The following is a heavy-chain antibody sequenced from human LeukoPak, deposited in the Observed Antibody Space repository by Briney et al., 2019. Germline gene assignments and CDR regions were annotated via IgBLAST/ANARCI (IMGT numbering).Heavy chain of an antibody. J-gene: IGHJ4*02. CDR1: GGSISGYY. CDR3: ASWGDDSSGYYVAY. Sequence: SETLSLTCTVSGGSISGYYWTWIRQPPGKGLEWIGYIYYSGSTNYNPSLKSRLTISVDTSKNQFSLKLSSVTAADTAVYYCASWGDDSSGYYVAYWGQGTLVTVSS. D-gene: IGHD3-22*01. V-gene: IGHV4-59*12. CDR2: IYYSGST.